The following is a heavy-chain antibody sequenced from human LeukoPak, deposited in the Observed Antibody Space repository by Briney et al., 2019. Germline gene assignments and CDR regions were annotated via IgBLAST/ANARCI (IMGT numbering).Heavy chain of an antibody. CDR1: GFTFSSYW. D-gene: IGHD3-22*01. CDR2: IKKDGSEK. V-gene: IGHV3-7*01. J-gene: IGHJ4*02. CDR3: ARADSSGYYHPIN. Sequence: SGGSLRLSCAASGFTFSSYWMSWVRQAPGKGLEWVANIKKDGSEKYYVDSVKGRFTISRDNAKNSLYLQMNSLRAEDTAVYYCARADSSGYYHPINWGQGTLVTVSS.